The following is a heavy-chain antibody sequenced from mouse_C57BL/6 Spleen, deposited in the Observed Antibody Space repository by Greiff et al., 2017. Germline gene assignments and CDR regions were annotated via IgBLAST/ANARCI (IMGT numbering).Heavy chain of an antibody. CDR3: ARNEGLGREDYAMDY. V-gene: IGHV2-2*01. CDR1: GFSLTSYG. CDR2: LWSGGST. Sequence: VQLQHSGPGLVQPSQSLSITCTVSGFSLTSYGVHWVRQSPGTGLEWLGVLWSGGSTDYNAAFISRLSISKDNSKSQVFVKMNRLQAEDTSRYYCARNEGLGREDYAMDYWGQGTSVTVSS. J-gene: IGHJ4*01. D-gene: IGHD4-1*01.